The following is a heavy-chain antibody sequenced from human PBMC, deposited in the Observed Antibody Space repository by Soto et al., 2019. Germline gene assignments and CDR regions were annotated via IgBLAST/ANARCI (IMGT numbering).Heavy chain of an antibody. CDR2: IWYDGSSE. V-gene: IGHV3-33*01. CDR1: GFTFSNYG. CDR3: VRDEAAGTGYYGMDV. J-gene: IGHJ6*02. Sequence: QVQLVESGGGVVQPGRSLRLFCAVSGFTFSNYGMHWVRQAPGKGLEWVAVIWYDGSSEYYADSVQGRFTISRDNSKNTLYLQMNSLRGEDTAVYYCVRDEAAGTGYYGMDVWGQGTTVTVSS. D-gene: IGHD6-13*01.